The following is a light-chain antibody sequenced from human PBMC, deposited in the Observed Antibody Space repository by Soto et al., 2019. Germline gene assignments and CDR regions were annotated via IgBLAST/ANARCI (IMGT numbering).Light chain of an antibody. J-gene: IGLJ2*01. CDR1: SSNIGAGYD. CDR3: QSYDSSLSGSV. CDR2: GNS. V-gene: IGLV1-40*01. Sequence: QSVLTQPPSVSGAPWQRVTISCTGSSSNIGAGYDVHWYQQLPGTAPKLLICGNSNRPSGVPDRFSGSKSGTSASLAITGLQAEDEADYYCQSYDSSLSGSVFGGGTKLTVL.